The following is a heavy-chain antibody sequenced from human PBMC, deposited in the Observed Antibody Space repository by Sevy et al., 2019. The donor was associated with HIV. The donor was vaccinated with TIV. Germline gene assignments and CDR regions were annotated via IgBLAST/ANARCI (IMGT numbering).Heavy chain of an antibody. V-gene: IGHV3-48*02. J-gene: IGHJ4*02. CDR1: GFTFSSYS. CDR3: AREPGLWFGDQGFDY. CDR2: ISSSSSTI. Sequence: GGSLRLSCAASGFTFSSYSMNWVRQAPGKGLEWVSYISSSSSTIYYADSVKGRFTISRENAKNSLYLQMNSLRDEDTAVYYCAREPGLWFGDQGFDYWGQGTLVTVSS. D-gene: IGHD3-10*01.